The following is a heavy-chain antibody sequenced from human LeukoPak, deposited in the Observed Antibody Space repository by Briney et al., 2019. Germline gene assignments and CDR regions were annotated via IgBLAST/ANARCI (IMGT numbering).Heavy chain of an antibody. Sequence: SETLSLTCAVYGGSFSGYYWSWIRQPPGKGLEWIGEINHSGSTNYNPSLKSRVTISVDTSKNQFSLKLSSVTAADTAVYYCASVYGSGRNNWFDPWGQGPLVPVSS. CDR2: INHSGST. J-gene: IGHJ5*02. D-gene: IGHD3-10*01. CDR3: ASVYGSGRNNWFDP. CDR1: GGSFSGYY. V-gene: IGHV4-34*01.